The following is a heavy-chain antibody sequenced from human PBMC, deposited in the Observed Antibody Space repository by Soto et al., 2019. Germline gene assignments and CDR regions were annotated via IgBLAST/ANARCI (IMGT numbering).Heavy chain of an antibody. D-gene: IGHD2-15*01. Sequence: QVQLVESGGGVVQPGRSLRLSCAASGFTLSSYGMHWVRQAPGKGLEWGAVISYDGSNKYYADSVKGRFTISRDNSKNTLYLQMNSLRAEDTAVYYCAKNILSDCSGGSCYSPGGYWGQGTLVTVSS. CDR2: ISYDGSNK. CDR1: GFTLSSYG. CDR3: AKNILSDCSGGSCYSPGGY. V-gene: IGHV3-30*18. J-gene: IGHJ4*02.